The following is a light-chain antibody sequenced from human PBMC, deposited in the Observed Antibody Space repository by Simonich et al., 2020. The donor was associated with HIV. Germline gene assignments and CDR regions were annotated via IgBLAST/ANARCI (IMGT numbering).Light chain of an antibody. V-gene: IGKV1-5*03. CDR3: QQYYSTLMYT. Sequence: DIQMTQSPSTLSASVGDRVTITCRASQSISSWLAWYQQKPGKAPKLLIYKASSLESGVPSRFSGSGSGTEFTLTISSLQPDDFATYYCQQYYSTLMYTFGQGTKLEIK. J-gene: IGKJ2*01. CDR2: KAS. CDR1: QSISSW.